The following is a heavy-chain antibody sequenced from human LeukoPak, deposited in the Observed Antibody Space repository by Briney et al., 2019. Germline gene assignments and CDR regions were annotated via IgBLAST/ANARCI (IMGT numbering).Heavy chain of an antibody. CDR2: INPNSGGT. V-gene: IGHV1-2*02. CDR1: GYTFTGYY. CDR3: AREIPQLGLDP. D-gene: IGHD6-6*01. J-gene: IGHJ5*02. Sequence: ASVKGSSSASGYTFTGYYMLRVRQAPGQGLEWMGWINPNSGGTNYAQKFQGRVTMTRDTSISTAYMELSRLRSDDTAVYYCAREIPQLGLDPSGQAGMVAVSS.